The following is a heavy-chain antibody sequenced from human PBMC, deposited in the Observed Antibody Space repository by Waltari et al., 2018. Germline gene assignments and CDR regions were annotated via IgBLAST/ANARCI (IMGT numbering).Heavy chain of an antibody. D-gene: IGHD6-13*01. V-gene: IGHV1-24*01. CDR2: FDPEDGET. J-gene: IGHJ6*02. Sequence: QVQLVQSGAEVKKPGASVKVSCKVSGYTLTELSMHWVRQAPGKGLEWMGGFDPEDGETIYAQKFQGRVTMTEDTSTDTAYMELSSLRSEDTAVYYCATVGSSSWYVLINYYYGMDVWGQGTTVTVSS. CDR1: GYTLTELS. CDR3: ATVGSSSWYVLINYYYGMDV.